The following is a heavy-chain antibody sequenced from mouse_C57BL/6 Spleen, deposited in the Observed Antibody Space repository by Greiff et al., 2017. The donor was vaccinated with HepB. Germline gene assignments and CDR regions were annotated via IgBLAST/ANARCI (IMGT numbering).Heavy chain of an antibody. V-gene: IGHV1-82*01. CDR1: GYAFSSSW. CDR3: ARERDEYDRFAY. CDR2: IYPGDGDT. D-gene: IGHD2-4*01. J-gene: IGHJ3*01. Sequence: QVQLQQSGPELVKPGASVKISCKASGYAFSSSWMNWVKQRPGKGLEWIGRIYPGDGDTNYNGKFKGKATLTADKSSSTAYMQLSSLTSEDSAVYFCARERDEYDRFAYWGQGTLVTVSA.